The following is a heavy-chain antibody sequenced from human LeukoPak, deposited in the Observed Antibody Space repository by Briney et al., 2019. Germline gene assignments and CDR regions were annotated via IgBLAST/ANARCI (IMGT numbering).Heavy chain of an antibody. CDR2: INPNSGGT. J-gene: IGHJ4*02. Sequence: ASVKVSCKASGYTFIGYYMHWVRQAPGQGLEWMGRINPNSGGTNYAQKFQGRVTMTRDTSISTAYMELSRLRSDDTAVYYCARTYSSSWGLDYWGQGTLVTVSS. CDR3: ARTYSSSWGLDY. V-gene: IGHV1-2*06. D-gene: IGHD6-13*01. CDR1: GYTFIGYY.